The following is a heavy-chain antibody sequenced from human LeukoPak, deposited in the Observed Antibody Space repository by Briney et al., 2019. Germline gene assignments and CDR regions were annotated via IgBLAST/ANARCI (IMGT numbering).Heavy chain of an antibody. CDR3: ARLLPGDAFDI. CDR2: INPSGGST. D-gene: IGHD3-22*01. J-gene: IGHJ3*02. V-gene: IGHV1-46*01. CDR1: RYTFTSYY. Sequence: ASVKVSCKASRYTFTSYYMHWVRQAPGQGLEWMGIINPSGGSTSYAQKFQGRVTMTRDTSTSTVYMELSSLRSEDTAVYYCARLLPGDAFDIWGQGTMVTVSS.